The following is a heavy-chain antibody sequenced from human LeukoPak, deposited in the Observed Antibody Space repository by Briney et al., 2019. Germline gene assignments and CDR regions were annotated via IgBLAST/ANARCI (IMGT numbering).Heavy chain of an antibody. CDR2: ISDTGGST. V-gene: IGHV3-23*01. CDR1: GFTFSSYA. D-gene: IGHD2-21*01. Sequence: GGSLRLSCAASGFTFSSYAVSWVRQAPGKGLEWVSGISDTGGSTYYADSVKGRFTISRDNSKNTLYLQMNSLRAEDTAVYYCAKVDHCGGDCYPYGAFDIWGQGTMVTVSS. J-gene: IGHJ3*02. CDR3: AKVDHCGGDCYPYGAFDI.